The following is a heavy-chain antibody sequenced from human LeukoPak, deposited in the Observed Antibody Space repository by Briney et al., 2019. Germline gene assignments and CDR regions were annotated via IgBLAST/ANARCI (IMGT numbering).Heavy chain of an antibody. Sequence: AGGSLRLSCAASGFTFSSYSMNWVRQAPGKGLEWVSYISSSSTIYYADSVKGRFTISRDNAKNSLYLQMNSLRAEDTAVYYCARERSRGYNWNVDFDYWGQGTLITVSS. CDR1: GFTFSSYS. J-gene: IGHJ4*02. CDR3: ARERSRGYNWNVDFDY. V-gene: IGHV3-48*04. D-gene: IGHD1-20*01. CDR2: ISSSSTI.